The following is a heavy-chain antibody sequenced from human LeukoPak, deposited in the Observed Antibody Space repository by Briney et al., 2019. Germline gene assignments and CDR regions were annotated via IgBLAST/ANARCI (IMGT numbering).Heavy chain of an antibody. CDR3: AMISSSWYRNYYYYYMDV. CDR2: INHSGST. Sequence: PSETLSLTCAVYGGSFSGYYWSWIRQPPGKGLEWIGEINHSGSTNYNPSLKSRVTISVDTSKNQFSLKLSSVTAADTAVYYCAMISSSWYRNYYYYYMDVWGKGTTVTVSS. V-gene: IGHV4-34*01. J-gene: IGHJ6*03. CDR1: GGSFSGYY. D-gene: IGHD6-13*01.